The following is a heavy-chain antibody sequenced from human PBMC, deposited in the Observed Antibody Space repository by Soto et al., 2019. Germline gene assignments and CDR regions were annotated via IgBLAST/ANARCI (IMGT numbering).Heavy chain of an antibody. CDR2: IDVGSANA. CDR3: AKGRSYYYYYGVDV. J-gene: IGHJ6*02. V-gene: IGHV1-58*01. Sequence: SVKVSCKTSGFTFSSSAVHWVRQARGHRLQWIGWIDVGSANANYADSVKGRFTISRDNSKSTLYLQMNSLRAEDTALYYCAKGRSYYYYYGVDVWGQGTTVTVSS. CDR1: GFTFSSSA.